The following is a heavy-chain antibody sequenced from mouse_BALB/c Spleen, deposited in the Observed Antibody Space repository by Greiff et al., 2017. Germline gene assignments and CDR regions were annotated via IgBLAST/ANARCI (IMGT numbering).Heavy chain of an antibody. CDR3: AIIYYYGSSPPY. CDR2: ISSGSSTI. Sequence: EVHLVESGGGLVQPGGSRKLSCAASGFTFSSFGMHWVRQAPEKGLEWVAYISSGSSTIYYADTVKGRFTISRDNPKNTLFLQMTSLRSEDTAMYYCAIIYYYGSSPPYWGQGTLVTVSA. J-gene: IGHJ3*01. CDR1: GFTFSSFG. V-gene: IGHV5-17*02. D-gene: IGHD1-1*01.